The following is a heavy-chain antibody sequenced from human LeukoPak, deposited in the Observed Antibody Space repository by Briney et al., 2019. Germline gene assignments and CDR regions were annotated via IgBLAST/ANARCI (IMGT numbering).Heavy chain of an antibody. CDR1: GGSISSGDYY. CDR3: ARAVVRGVLWFDP. J-gene: IGHJ5*02. CDR2: IYYSGST. Sequence: SQTPSLTCTVSGGSISSGDYYWSWIRQPPGKGLEWIGYIYYSGSTYYNPSLKSRVTISVDTSKNQFSLKLSSVTAADTAVYYCARAVVRGVLWFDPWGQGTLVTVSS. D-gene: IGHD3-10*01. V-gene: IGHV4-30-4*01.